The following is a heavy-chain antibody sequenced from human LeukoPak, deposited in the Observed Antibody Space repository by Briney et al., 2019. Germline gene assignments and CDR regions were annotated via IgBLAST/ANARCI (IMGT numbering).Heavy chain of an antibody. V-gene: IGHV3-48*03. J-gene: IGHJ6*04. D-gene: IGHD3-10*02. CDR1: GFTFSSYE. CDR3: AELGITMIGGV. CDR2: ISSSGSTI. Sequence: PGGSLRLSCAASGFTFSSYEMNWVRRAPGKGLEWVSYISSSGSTIYYADSGKGRFTISRDNAKNSLYLQMNSLRAEDTAVYYCAELGITMIGGVWGKGTTVTISS.